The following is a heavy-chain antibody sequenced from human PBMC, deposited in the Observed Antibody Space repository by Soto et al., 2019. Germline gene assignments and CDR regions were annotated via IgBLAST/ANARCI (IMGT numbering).Heavy chain of an antibody. CDR2: ISYDGSNK. CDR3: AKDGSYGSGSYYNNLYYYYMDV. V-gene: IGHV3-30*18. CDR1: GFTFSSYG. D-gene: IGHD3-10*01. Sequence: GGSLRLSCAASGFTFSSYGMHWVRQAPGKGLEWVAVISYDGSNKYYADSVKGRFTISRDNSKNTLYLQMNSLRAEDTAVYYCAKDGSYGSGSYYNNLYYYYMDVWGKGTTVTVSS. J-gene: IGHJ6*03.